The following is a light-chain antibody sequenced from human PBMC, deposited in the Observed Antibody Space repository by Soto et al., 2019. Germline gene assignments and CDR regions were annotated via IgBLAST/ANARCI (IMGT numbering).Light chain of an antibody. V-gene: IGLV2-14*01. Sequence: QSALTQPASVSGSPGQSITISCTGTSSDVGGYNYVSWYQQHPGKAPKLMIYEVSHRPSGVSNRFSGSKSGNTASLTISGLQAEDEADYYCSSYTSSSTLGFGGGTKLTVL. J-gene: IGLJ3*02. CDR2: EVS. CDR3: SSYTSSSTLG. CDR1: SSDVGGYNY.